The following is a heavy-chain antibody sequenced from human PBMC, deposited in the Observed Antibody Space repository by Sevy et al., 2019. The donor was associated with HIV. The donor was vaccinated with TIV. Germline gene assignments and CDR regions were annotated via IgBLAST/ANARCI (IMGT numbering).Heavy chain of an antibody. CDR1: GVSVSPYY. Sequence: SETLSLTCTVSGVSVSPYYWVWIRQPPGKGLECVAFSGSTKYNPSLKSRATTSVDTSKNQFSLKLSSVTAADTAIYYCARGGPNQQQLDYFDHWGQGTLVTVSS. J-gene: IGHJ4*02. CDR3: ARGGPNQQQLDYFDH. V-gene: IGHV4-59*02. D-gene: IGHD1-1*01. CDR2: SGST.